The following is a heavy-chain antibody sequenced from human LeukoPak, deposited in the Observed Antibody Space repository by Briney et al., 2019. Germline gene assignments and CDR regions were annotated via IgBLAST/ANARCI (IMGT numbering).Heavy chain of an antibody. Sequence: GGPLSLSCAASGFTFCSYWMSWVRQAPGKGLEWVANIKQDGSEKYYVDSVKGRFTISRDNAKNSLYLQMNSLRAEDTAVYYCASPTIFGVVIYYWGQGTLVTVSS. CDR3: ASPTIFGVVIYY. V-gene: IGHV3-7*01. J-gene: IGHJ4*02. D-gene: IGHD3-3*01. CDR2: IKQDGSEK. CDR1: GFTFCSYW.